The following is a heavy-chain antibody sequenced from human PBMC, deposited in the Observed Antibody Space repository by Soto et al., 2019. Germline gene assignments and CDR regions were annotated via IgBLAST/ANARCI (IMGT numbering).Heavy chain of an antibody. Sequence: PSETLSLTCTVSGGSISSSSYYWGWIRQPPGKGLEWIGSIYYSGSTYYNPSLKSRVTISVDTSKNQFSLKLSSVTAADTAVYYCARLRGYSGYADYWGQGTLVT. CDR3: ARLRGYSGYADY. V-gene: IGHV4-39*01. CDR1: GGSISSSSYY. CDR2: IYYSGST. J-gene: IGHJ4*02. D-gene: IGHD5-12*01.